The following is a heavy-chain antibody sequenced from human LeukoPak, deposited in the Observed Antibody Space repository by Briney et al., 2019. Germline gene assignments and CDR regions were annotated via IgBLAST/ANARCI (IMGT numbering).Heavy chain of an antibody. V-gene: IGHV1-8*01. CDR2: MNPNSGNT. Sequence: GASVKVSCKASGYTFTSYDINWVRQATGQGLEWMGWMNPNSGNTGYAQKFQGRVTMTRNTSISTAYMELSSLRSEDTAVYYCSRGYSYGFRYYYMDVWGKGTTVTISS. CDR3: SRGYSYGFRYYYMDV. D-gene: IGHD5-18*01. CDR1: GYTFTSYD. J-gene: IGHJ6*03.